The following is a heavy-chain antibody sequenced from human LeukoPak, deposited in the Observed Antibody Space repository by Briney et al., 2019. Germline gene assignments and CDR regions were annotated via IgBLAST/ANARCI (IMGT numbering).Heavy chain of an antibody. D-gene: IGHD3-22*01. V-gene: IGHV3-23*01. J-gene: IGHJ4*02. CDR3: AKGPTYYYDTSGYYIDY. CDR2: ISGSGIST. Sequence: PGGSLRLSCAPSGFTFANYAMTWVHQAPGKGLEWVSSISGSGISTYYADSVKGRFTISRDNSKNTLYLQMNSLRAEDTAVYYCAKGPTYYYDTSGYYIDYWGQGTLVTVSS. CDR1: GFTFANYA.